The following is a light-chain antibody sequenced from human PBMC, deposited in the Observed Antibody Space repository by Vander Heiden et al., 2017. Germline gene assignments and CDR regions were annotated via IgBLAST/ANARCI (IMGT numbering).Light chain of an antibody. CDR3: QQFGGLPLS. V-gene: IGKV1-33*01. CDR1: HDISKF. Sequence: DIQMTKSPSSLSASVGDRVTITCQASHDISKFLNWYQQKSGKGPKLLIYDASHLQTGVPPRFSGSGSGTHFTLTIRNLQPEDMATYYCQQFGGLPLSFGGGTKVEI. CDR2: DAS. J-gene: IGKJ4*01.